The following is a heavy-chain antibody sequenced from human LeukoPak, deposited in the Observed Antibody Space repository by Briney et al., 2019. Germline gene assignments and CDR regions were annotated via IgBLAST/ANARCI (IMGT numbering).Heavy chain of an antibody. Sequence: SETLSLTCTVSGYSISSGYYWGWIRQPPGKGLEWIGSIYHSGSTYYNPSLKSRVTISVDTSKNQFSPKLSSVTAADTAVYYCARRGGVLGFDYWGQGTLVTVSS. CDR3: ARRGGVLGFDY. CDR1: GYSISSGYY. CDR2: IYHSGST. D-gene: IGHD2-8*02. V-gene: IGHV4-38-2*02. J-gene: IGHJ4*02.